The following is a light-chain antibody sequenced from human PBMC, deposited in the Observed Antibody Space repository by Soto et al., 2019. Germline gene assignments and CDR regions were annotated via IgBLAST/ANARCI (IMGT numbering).Light chain of an antibody. V-gene: IGLV1-44*01. Sequence: QSVLAQPPSASGTPGQRVTISCSGGSSNIGGEAVSWYQQFPGTAPKLLIFDTTQRPSGVPDRFSGSKSGTSASLAISGLQSEDDAEYSCAAWDDSLNGPVFGGGTQLTVL. CDR2: DTT. J-gene: IGLJ3*02. CDR1: SSNIGGEA. CDR3: AAWDDSLNGPV.